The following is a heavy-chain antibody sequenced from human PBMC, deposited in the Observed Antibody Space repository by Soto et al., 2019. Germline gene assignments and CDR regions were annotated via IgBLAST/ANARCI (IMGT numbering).Heavy chain of an antibody. CDR1: GYTFTSYG. D-gene: IGHD6-13*01. V-gene: IGHV1-18*01. Sequence: ASVKVSCKASGYTFTSYGISWVRQAPGQGLEWMGWISAYNGNTNYAQKLQGRVTMTTDTSTSTAYMELRSLRADDTAVYYCARVRVWQQLVQKDAFDIWGQGTMVTVSS. CDR3: ARVRVWQQLVQKDAFDI. J-gene: IGHJ3*02. CDR2: ISAYNGNT.